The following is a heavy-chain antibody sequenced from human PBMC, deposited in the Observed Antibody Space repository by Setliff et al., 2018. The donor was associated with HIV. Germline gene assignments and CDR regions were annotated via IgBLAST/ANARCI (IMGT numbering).Heavy chain of an antibody. CDR1: GDSISSYY. V-gene: IGHV4-4*07. CDR2: IYTSGST. J-gene: IGHJ4*02. D-gene: IGHD3-9*01. Sequence: SETLSLTCTVSGDSISSYYWSWIRQPAGKGLGWIGHIYTSGSTNFNPPLKSRVTISMDMSKNQFFLKLTSLTAADTAVYYCARGWRWFYDVLTCGLWGQGTVVTVSS. CDR3: ARGWRWFYDVLTCGL.